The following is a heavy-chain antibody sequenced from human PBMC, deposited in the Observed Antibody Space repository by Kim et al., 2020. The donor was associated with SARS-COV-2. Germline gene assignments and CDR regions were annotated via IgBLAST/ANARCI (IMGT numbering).Heavy chain of an antibody. Sequence: GGSLRLSCAASGFTFSSYAMSWVRQAPGKGLEWVSAISGSGGSTYYADSVQVRFTISRHTSKNTLYLQLNSLSAEAPAVYYCARGLVGATSSSSFDYWG. CDR2: ISGSGGST. D-gene: IGHD1-26*01. V-gene: IGHV3-23*01. J-gene: IGHJ4*01. CDR3: ARGLVGATSSSSFDY. CDR1: GFTFSSYA.